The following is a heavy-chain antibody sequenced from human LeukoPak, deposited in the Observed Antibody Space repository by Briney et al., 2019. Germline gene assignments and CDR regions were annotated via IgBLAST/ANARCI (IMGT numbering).Heavy chain of an antibody. CDR3: ARNASALY. CDR1: GLIFSKYW. D-gene: IGHD2-2*01. Sequence: GGSLRLSCAASGLIFSKYWMTWVRQAPGKGLEWVASIKPDGSEKYYLDSVKGRFTISRDNARDSLYLQMNSLRDDDTSVYFCARNASALYWGRGTLVTVSS. CDR2: IKPDGSEK. J-gene: IGHJ4*02. V-gene: IGHV3-7*01.